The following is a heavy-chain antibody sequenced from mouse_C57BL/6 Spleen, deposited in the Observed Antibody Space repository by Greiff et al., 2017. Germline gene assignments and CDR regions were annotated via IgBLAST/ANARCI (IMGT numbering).Heavy chain of an antibody. V-gene: IGHV5-4*01. CDR2: ISDGGSYT. J-gene: IGHJ4*01. CDR1: GFTFSSYA. CDR3: ARDITYAMDY. Sequence: EVQLVESGGGLVKPGGSLKLSCAASGFTFSSYAMSWVRQTPEKRLEWVATISDGGSYTYYPDNVKGRFTISRDNAKNNLYLQMSHLKSEDTAMYYCARDITYAMDYWGQGTSVTVSS.